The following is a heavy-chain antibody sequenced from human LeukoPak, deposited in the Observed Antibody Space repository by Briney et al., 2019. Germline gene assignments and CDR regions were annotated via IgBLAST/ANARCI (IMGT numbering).Heavy chain of an antibody. D-gene: IGHD2-15*01. Sequence: PRGSLRLSCAASGFTVCSSNMSWVRQAPGKGLEWVSLIYSAGSTYYADSVKGRFTISRDNSKNTLYLQMNSLRAEDTAVYYCARKTPRFGDYDYWGQGTLVTVSS. J-gene: IGHJ4*02. V-gene: IGHV3-66*01. CDR2: IYSAGST. CDR1: GFTVCSSN. CDR3: ARKTPRFGDYDY.